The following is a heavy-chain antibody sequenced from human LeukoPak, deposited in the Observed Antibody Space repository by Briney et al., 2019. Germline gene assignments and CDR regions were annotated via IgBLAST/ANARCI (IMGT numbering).Heavy chain of an antibody. CDR1: GFTFSSYS. CDR3: AREAGGYYYMDV. Sequence: PGGSLRLSCAASGFTFSSYSMNWVRQAPGKGLEWVTSISSSSSYIYYADSVKGRFTISRDNAKNSLYLQMNSLRAEDTAVYYCAREAGGYYYMDVWGKGTTVTVSS. J-gene: IGHJ6*03. CDR2: ISSSSSYI. V-gene: IGHV3-21*01. D-gene: IGHD1-26*01.